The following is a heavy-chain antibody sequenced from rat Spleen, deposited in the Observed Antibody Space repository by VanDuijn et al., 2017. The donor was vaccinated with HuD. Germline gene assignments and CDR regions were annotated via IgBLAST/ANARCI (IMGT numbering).Heavy chain of an antibody. D-gene: IGHD3-8*01. Sequence: EVQLVESGGGLVQPGRSLKVSCAASGFTFSNYGTHWIRQAPTKGLEWVASISPSGGSTYYRDSVKGRFTISRDNAESTLYLQMDSLRSEDTATYYCTTARNVPSYWYFDFWGPGTMVTVSS. CDR2: ISPSGGST. V-gene: IGHV5-19*01. CDR3: TTARNVPSYWYFDF. CDR1: GFTFSNYG. J-gene: IGHJ1*01.